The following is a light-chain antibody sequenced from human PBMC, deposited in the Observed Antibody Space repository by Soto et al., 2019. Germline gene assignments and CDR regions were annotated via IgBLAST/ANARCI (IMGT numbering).Light chain of an antibody. CDR2: DAS. V-gene: IGKV3-20*01. Sequence: EFVMTQSPGTLSLSPWESATLTCRASQTVRNNYLAWYQQKPGQAPRLLIYDASSRATGIPDRVSGGGSGTDFTLTISRLEPEDFAVYYCQQYGSSPLTFGGGTKVDI. CDR3: QQYGSSPLT. CDR1: QTVRNNY. J-gene: IGKJ4*01.